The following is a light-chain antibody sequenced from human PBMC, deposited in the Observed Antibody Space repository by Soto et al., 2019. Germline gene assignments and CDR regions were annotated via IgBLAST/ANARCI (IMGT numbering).Light chain of an antibody. Sequence: QSVLTQPPSVSAAPGQRVTISCSGSSSNIGNNFVSWYQQLPGAAPKLLFYDSNKRPSGIPDRFSGSKSGTSATLDITGLQTGDEADYYCGTWDNSLNVVVFGGGTKLTVL. CDR1: SSNIGNNF. J-gene: IGLJ2*01. V-gene: IGLV1-51*01. CDR3: GTWDNSLNVVV. CDR2: DSN.